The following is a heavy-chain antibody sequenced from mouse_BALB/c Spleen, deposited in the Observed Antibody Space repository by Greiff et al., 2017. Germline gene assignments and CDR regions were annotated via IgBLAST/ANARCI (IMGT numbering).Heavy chain of an antibody. D-gene: IGHD2-3*01. CDR2: ISSGGSYT. CDR1: GFTFSSYT. CDR3: TRGDGPFDY. V-gene: IGHV5-6-4*01. Sequence: EVQRVESGGGLVKPGGSLKLSCAASGFTFSSYTMSWVRQTPEKRLEWVATISSGGSYTYYPDSVKGRFTISRDNAKNTLYLQMSSLKSEDTAMYYCTRGDGPFDYWGQGTTLTVSS. J-gene: IGHJ2*01.